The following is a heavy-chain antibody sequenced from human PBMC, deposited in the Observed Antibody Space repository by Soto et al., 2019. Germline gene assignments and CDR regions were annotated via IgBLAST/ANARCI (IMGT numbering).Heavy chain of an antibody. J-gene: IGHJ4*02. D-gene: IGHD2-15*01. V-gene: IGHV3-23*01. Sequence: DVQVLDSGGGLVQPGGSLRLSCVASGFIFSNYVMSWVRQTPGKGLEWVSGISGRGDNTYYADSVKGRFTVSRDNSKNTLYLQMDSLRAEDTAVYYCAKTPLRVGPIDYWGQGTLVTVSS. CDR3: AKTPLRVGPIDY. CDR2: ISGRGDNT. CDR1: GFIFSNYV.